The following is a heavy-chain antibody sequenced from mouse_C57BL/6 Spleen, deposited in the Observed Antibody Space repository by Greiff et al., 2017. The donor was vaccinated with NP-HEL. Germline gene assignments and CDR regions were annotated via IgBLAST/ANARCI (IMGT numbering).Heavy chain of an antibody. CDR2: INPNNGGT. CDR1: GYTFTDYY. Sequence: EVQLQQSGPELVKPGASVKISCKASGYTFTDYYMNWVKQSHGKSLEWIGDINPNNGGTSYNQKFKGKATLTVDKSSSTAYMELRSLTSEDSAVYYCARRYYDYAFDYWGQGTTLTVSS. CDR3: ARRYYDYAFDY. D-gene: IGHD2-4*01. J-gene: IGHJ2*01. V-gene: IGHV1-26*01.